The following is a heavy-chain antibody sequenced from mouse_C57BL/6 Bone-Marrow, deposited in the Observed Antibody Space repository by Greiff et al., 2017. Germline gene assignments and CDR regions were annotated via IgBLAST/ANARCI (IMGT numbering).Heavy chain of an antibody. CDR3: ARWDDGYYSYAMDY. J-gene: IGHJ4*01. V-gene: IGHV1-26*01. CDR2: INPNNGGT. CDR1: GYTFTDYY. Sequence: EVQLQQSGPELVKPGASVKISCKASGYTFTDYYMNWVKQSHGKSLEWIGDINPNNGGTSYNQKFKGKATLTVDKSSSTAYMELRSLTSEDSAVYYCARWDDGYYSYAMDYWGQGTSVTVSS. D-gene: IGHD2-3*01.